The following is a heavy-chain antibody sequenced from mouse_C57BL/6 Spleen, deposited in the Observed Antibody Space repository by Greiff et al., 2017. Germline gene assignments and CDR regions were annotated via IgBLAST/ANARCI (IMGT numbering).Heavy chain of an antibody. CDR1: GYTFTDYN. Sequence: EVQLQQSGPELVKPGASVKISCKASGYTFTDYNMDWVKQSPGKSLEWIGDINPNNGGTIYNQKFKGKATLTVDKSSSTAYMKLRSLTSEDTAVYYSASSRTTVVGALEYFDVWGTGTTVTVSS. J-gene: IGHJ1*03. V-gene: IGHV1-18*01. D-gene: IGHD1-1*01. CDR2: INPNNGGT. CDR3: ASSRTTVVGALEYFDV.